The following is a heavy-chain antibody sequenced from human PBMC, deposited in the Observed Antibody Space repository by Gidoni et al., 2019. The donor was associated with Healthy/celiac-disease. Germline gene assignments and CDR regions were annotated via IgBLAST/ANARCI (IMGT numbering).Heavy chain of an antibody. CDR2: IYYSGST. CDR1: GGSISSYY. J-gene: IGHJ4*02. D-gene: IGHD3-10*01. Sequence: QVQLQESGPGLVKPSETLSLTCTVSGGSISSYYWSWIRQPPGKGLEWIGYIYYSGSTNYNPSLKSRVTISVDTSKNQFSLKLSSVTAADTAVYYCASYRGIYGPFDYWGQGTLVTVSS. CDR3: ASYRGIYGPFDY. V-gene: IGHV4-59*01.